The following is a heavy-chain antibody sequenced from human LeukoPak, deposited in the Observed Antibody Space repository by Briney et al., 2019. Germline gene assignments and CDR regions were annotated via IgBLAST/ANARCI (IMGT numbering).Heavy chain of an antibody. V-gene: IGHV4-4*02. Sequence: SETLSLTCAVSGGSISSGGYWSWVRQPPGKGLEWIGQIYYSGSTNYNPSLKSRVIMSLDESRNQLSLRLNSVTAADTAVYYCVRGPSVGATTIDHWGQGTLVTVSS. J-gene: IGHJ5*02. CDR3: VRGPSVGATTIDH. D-gene: IGHD1-26*01. CDR1: GGSISSGGY. CDR2: IYYSGST.